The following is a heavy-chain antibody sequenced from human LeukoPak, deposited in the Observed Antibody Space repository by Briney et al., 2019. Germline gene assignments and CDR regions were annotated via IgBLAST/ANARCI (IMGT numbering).Heavy chain of an antibody. Sequence: GGSLRLSCAASGFTFSSYWMTWVRQAPGKRLEWAAYINQDGSEKYYVDSVKGRFTISRDNAKNSLYLQMNSLRAEDTAVYYCARGGLHDYYYYGMDVWGQGTTVTVSS. CDR1: GFTFSSYW. D-gene: IGHD5-24*01. CDR2: INQDGSEK. J-gene: IGHJ6*02. CDR3: ARGGLHDYYYYGMDV. V-gene: IGHV3-7*04.